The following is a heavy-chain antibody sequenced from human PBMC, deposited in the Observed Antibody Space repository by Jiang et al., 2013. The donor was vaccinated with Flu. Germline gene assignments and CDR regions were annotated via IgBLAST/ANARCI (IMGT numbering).Heavy chain of an antibody. D-gene: IGHD3-22*01. Sequence: QLVESGGGVVQPGGSLRLSCAASGFTFSSYGMHWVRQAPGKGLEWVAFIRYDGSNKYYADSVKGRFTISRDNSKNTLYLQMNSLRAEDTAVYYCANPLYYYDSTGGPDAFDIWGQGTMVTVSS. CDR2: IRYDGSNK. CDR3: ANPLYYYDSTGGPDAFDI. CDR1: GFTFSSYG. J-gene: IGHJ3*02. V-gene: IGHV3-30*02.